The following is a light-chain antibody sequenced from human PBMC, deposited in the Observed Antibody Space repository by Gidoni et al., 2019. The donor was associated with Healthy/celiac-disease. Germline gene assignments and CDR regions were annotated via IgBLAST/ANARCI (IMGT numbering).Light chain of an antibody. J-gene: IGKJ3*01. V-gene: IGKV1-27*01. Sequence: DIQMTQSPSSLSASVGDRVTITCRASQGISNYLAWYQQKPGQVPKLLIYAASTLQSGVPSRFSGSGSGTDFTLTISSLQPEDVATYYCQKYNSAPLTFALXPKWISN. CDR1: QGISNY. CDR2: AAS. CDR3: QKYNSAPLT.